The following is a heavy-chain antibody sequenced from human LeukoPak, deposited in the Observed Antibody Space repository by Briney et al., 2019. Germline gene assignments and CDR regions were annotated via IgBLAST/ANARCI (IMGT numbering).Heavy chain of an antibody. J-gene: IGHJ4*02. CDR3: ARGKSIDY. D-gene: IGHD2/OR15-2a*01. CDR2: INHSGST. Sequence: SETLSLTCAVYGGSFSGYYWSWVRQPPGKGLEWIGEINHSGSTNYNPSLKSRVTISVDTSKNQFSLKLSSVTAADTAVYYCARGKSIDYWGQGTLVTVSS. CDR1: GGSFSGYY. V-gene: IGHV4-34*01.